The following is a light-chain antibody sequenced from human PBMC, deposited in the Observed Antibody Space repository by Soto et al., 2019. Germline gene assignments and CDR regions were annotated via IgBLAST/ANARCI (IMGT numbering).Light chain of an antibody. V-gene: IGKV3-15*01. Sequence: ESVLTQSPGTLSVSAGDRATLSCRASQSITTHLAWYQQRPGQAPRLLIYHSSTRATGVPTRFSGSGSGTEFTLTISSLQPDDFATYYCQQYNSYSLTFGQGTKVDIK. CDR1: QSITTH. CDR3: QQYNSYSLT. J-gene: IGKJ1*01. CDR2: HSS.